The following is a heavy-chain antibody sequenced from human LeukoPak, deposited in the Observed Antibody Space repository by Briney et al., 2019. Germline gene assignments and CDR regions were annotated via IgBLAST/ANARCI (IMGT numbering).Heavy chain of an antibody. Sequence: SETLSLTCTVSGGSVSSGSYYWSSIRQPPGKGLEWIGYIYYSGSTNYNPSLKSQVTISVDTSKNQFSLKLSSVTAADTAVYYCARVASGAAFDYWGQGILVTVSS. J-gene: IGHJ4*02. V-gene: IGHV4-61*01. CDR1: GGSVSSGSYY. CDR2: IYYSGST. CDR3: ARVASGAAFDY. D-gene: IGHD3-10*01.